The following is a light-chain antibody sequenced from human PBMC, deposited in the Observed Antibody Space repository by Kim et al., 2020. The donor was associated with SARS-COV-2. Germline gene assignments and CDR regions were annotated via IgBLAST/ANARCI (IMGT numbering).Light chain of an antibody. J-gene: IGLJ2*01. CDR2: DVR. CDR1: SRDVGGYDY. V-gene: IGLV2-14*03. Sequence: QSITNSCTGTSRDVGGYDYVSWYQQHPGKAPKLMIYDVRNRPSGVSNRFSGSKSGNTASLTISGLQVEDEADYYCSSYTSSSSLEVFGGGTKVTVL. CDR3: SSYTSSSSLEV.